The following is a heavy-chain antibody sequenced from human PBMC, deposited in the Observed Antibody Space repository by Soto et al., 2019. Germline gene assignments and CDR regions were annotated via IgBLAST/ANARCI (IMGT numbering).Heavy chain of an antibody. CDR3: AREGQAPYYDYGMDV. Sequence: QVQVVQSGDEVKKPGASVKVSCKASGYTFTNYGFSWVRQAPGQGFEWMGRRSGYKGNTEYAEKVQGRVTMTTATTPTTAHMELRSLGSDDTAVYSCAREGQAPYYDYGMDVWAQGTAVTVSS. CDR1: GYTFTNYG. J-gene: IGHJ6*02. CDR2: RSGYKGNT. V-gene: IGHV1-18*01.